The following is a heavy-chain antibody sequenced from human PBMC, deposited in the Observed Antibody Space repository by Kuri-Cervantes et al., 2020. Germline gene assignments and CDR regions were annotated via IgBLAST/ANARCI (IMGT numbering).Heavy chain of an antibody. Sequence: GESLKISCAASGFTFSSYGMHWVRQAPGKGLEWVAVIWYDGSNKYYADSVKGRFTISRDNSKNTLYLQMSSLRAEDTAVYYCARETNIYGDYGNYYGMDVWGQGTTVTVSS. D-gene: IGHD4-17*01. V-gene: IGHV3-33*01. CDR3: ARETNIYGDYGNYYGMDV. CDR1: GFTFSSYG. J-gene: IGHJ6*02. CDR2: IWYDGSNK.